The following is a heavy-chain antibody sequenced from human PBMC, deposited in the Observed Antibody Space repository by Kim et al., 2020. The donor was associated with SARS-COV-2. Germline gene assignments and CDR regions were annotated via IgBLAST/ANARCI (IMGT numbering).Heavy chain of an antibody. D-gene: IGHD6-6*01. CDR1: GFTFSSYA. V-gene: IGHV3-30-3*01. Sequence: GGSLRLSCAASGFTFSSYAMHWVRQAPGKGLEWVAVISYDGSNKYYADSVKGRFTISRDNSKNTLYLQMNSLRAEDTAVYYCARDEYSSSSLHLDYWGQGTLVTVSS. CDR3: ARDEYSSSSLHLDY. J-gene: IGHJ4*02. CDR2: ISYDGSNK.